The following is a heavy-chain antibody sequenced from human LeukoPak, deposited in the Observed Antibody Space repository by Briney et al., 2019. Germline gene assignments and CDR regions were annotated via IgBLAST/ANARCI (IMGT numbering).Heavy chain of an antibody. CDR2: VSISSGTI. CDR3: ARAMSTFGGVRNYFDS. Sequence: GGSLRLSCAASGFTYSGHNMNWVRQAPGKGLEWISFVSISSGTIYYADSVNGRFRISRDNAKSSLDLEMNSLRAEDTAVYYCARAMSTFGGVRNYFDSWGQGTLVTVSS. J-gene: IGHJ4*02. D-gene: IGHD3-16*01. CDR1: GFTYSGHN. V-gene: IGHV3-48*04.